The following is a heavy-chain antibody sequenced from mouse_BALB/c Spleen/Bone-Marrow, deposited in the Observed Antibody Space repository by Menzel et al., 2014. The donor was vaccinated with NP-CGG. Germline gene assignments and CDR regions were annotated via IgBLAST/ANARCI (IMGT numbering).Heavy chain of an antibody. J-gene: IGHJ2*01. V-gene: IGHV3-2*02. CDR3: ARGRPYYFDY. CDR1: GFSITSDYA. Sequence: VQLQQSGPGLVKPSQSLSLTCTVAGFSITSDYAWNWIRQFPGNKLEWMGYMSYSGSTNYNPSLKSRISFTRDTSQNQLFLQLNSVTTEDTATYYCARGRPYYFDYWGQGTTLTVSS. CDR2: MSYSGST.